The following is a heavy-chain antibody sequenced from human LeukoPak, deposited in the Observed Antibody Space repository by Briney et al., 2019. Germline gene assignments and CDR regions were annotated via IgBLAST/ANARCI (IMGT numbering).Heavy chain of an antibody. CDR2: ISSSSSYI. D-gene: IGHD3-22*01. Sequence: GGSLRLSCVASGFTFSGYNMNWVRQAPGKGLEWVSSISSSSSYIYYADSVKGRFTISRDNAKNSLYLQMEGLRADDTAVYYCAKDPISNYYLEYLQHWGQGTRVTVSS. CDR3: AKDPISNYYLEYLQH. V-gene: IGHV3-21*04. J-gene: IGHJ1*01. CDR1: GFTFSGYN.